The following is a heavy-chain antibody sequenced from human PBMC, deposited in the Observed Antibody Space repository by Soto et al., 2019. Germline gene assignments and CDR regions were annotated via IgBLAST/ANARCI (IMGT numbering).Heavy chain of an antibody. V-gene: IGHV1-3*01. Sequence: ASVKVSCKASGYTFTSYAMHWVRQAPGQRLEWMGWINAGNGNTKYSQKFQGRVTITRDTSASTAYMGLSSLRSEDTAVYYCARGATHDAFDIWGQGTMVTVSS. D-gene: IGHD1-26*01. CDR1: GYTFTSYA. CDR2: INAGNGNT. J-gene: IGHJ3*02. CDR3: ARGATHDAFDI.